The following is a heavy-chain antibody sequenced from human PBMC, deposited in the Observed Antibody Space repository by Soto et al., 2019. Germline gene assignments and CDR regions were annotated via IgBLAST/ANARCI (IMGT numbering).Heavy chain of an antibody. V-gene: IGHV5-51*01. CDR2: IYPGDSDT. CDR3: ARHVGYYDFWSGYRSNDYYYGMDV. Sequence: GESLKISCKGSGYSFTIYWIGWVRQMPGKGLEWMGIIYPGDSDTRYSPSFQGQVTISADKSISTAYLQWSSLKASDTAMYYCARHVGYYDFWSGYRSNDYYYGMDVWGQGTTVTVSS. CDR1: GYSFTIYW. D-gene: IGHD3-3*01. J-gene: IGHJ6*02.